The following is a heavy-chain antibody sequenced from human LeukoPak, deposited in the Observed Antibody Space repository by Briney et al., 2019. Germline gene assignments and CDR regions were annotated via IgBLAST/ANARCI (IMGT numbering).Heavy chain of an antibody. CDR1: GVSISSYY. V-gene: IGHV4-59*12. Sequence: SETLSLTCTVSGVSISSYYWSWIRQPPGKGLEWIGYIYYSGSTNYNPSLKSRVTISVDTSKNQFSLKLSSVTAADTAVYYCARDRSMVRGVTRTGYYGMDVWGQGTTVTVSS. CDR3: ARDRSMVRGVTRTGYYGMDV. CDR2: IYYSGST. D-gene: IGHD3-10*01. J-gene: IGHJ6*02.